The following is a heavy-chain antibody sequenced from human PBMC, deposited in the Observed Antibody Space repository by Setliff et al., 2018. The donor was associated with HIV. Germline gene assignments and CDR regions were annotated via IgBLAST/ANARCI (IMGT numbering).Heavy chain of an antibody. D-gene: IGHD4-4*01. CDR1: VASLSNRNYY. CDR3: ARESAGGTTDIYPFDY. Sequence: PSETLSLTCNVSVASLSNRNYYWAWIRQPPGKGLEWVGSISPPGSTYYNASVKSRVTMFLDTSNNQFSLKLNSVTAADTAVYFCARESAGGTTDIYPFDYWGEGILVTVAS. V-gene: IGHV4-39*07. CDR2: ISPPGST. J-gene: IGHJ4*02.